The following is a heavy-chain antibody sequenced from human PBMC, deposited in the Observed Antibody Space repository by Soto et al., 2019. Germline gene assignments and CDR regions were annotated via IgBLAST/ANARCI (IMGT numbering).Heavy chain of an antibody. D-gene: IGHD4-17*01. CDR2: ISAYNGNT. CDR1: GYTFTSYG. V-gene: IGHV1-18*01. CDR3: ARRTTLTRNCYYYYGMDV. J-gene: IGHJ6*02. Sequence: GASVKVSCKASGYTFTSYGISWVRQAPGQGLEWMGWISAYNGNTNYAQKLQGRVTMTTDTSTSTAYMELRSLRSDDTAVYYCARRTTLTRNCYYYYGMDVRGQGTTVTVSS.